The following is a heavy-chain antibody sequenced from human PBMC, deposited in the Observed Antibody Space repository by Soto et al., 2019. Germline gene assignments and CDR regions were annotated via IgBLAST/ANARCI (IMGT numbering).Heavy chain of an antibody. Sequence: GGSLRLSCAASGFTFSSYGMHWVRQAPGKGLEWVAVISYDGSNKYYADSVKGRSTISRDNSKNTLYLQMNSLRAEDTAVYYCAKDGSSGSFDYWGQGTLVTVSS. D-gene: IGHD3-22*01. CDR3: AKDGSSGSFDY. CDR1: GFTFSSYG. J-gene: IGHJ4*02. CDR2: ISYDGSNK. V-gene: IGHV3-30*18.